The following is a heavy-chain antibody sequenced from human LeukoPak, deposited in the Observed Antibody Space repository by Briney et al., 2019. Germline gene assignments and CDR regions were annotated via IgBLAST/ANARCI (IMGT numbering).Heavy chain of an antibody. J-gene: IGHJ4*02. CDR1: GFTFSIYA. CDR3: ARDRYYSSGCFDC. CDR2: ISGSGYDT. V-gene: IGHV3-23*01. D-gene: IGHD6-19*01. Sequence: GGSLRLSCVDSGFTFSIYAMSWVRQAPGKGLEWVSAISGSGYDTYYADSVKGRFIISRDNSKNTLYLQMNSLRAEDTAVYYCARDRYYSSGCFDCWGQGTPVTVSS.